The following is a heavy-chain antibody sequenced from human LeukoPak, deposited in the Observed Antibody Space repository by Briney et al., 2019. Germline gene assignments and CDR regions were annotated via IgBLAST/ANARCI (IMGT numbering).Heavy chain of an antibody. J-gene: IGHJ6*02. Sequence: SETLSLTCTVSGGSISSSSYYWGWIRQPPGKGLEWIGYIYYSGSTNYNPSLKSRVTISVDTSKNQFSLKLSSVTAADTAVYYCARQVGRPYYYYGMDVWGQGTTVTVSS. CDR3: ARQVGRPYYYYGMDV. CDR1: GGSISSSSYY. CDR2: IYYSGST. D-gene: IGHD1-26*01. V-gene: IGHV4-61*05.